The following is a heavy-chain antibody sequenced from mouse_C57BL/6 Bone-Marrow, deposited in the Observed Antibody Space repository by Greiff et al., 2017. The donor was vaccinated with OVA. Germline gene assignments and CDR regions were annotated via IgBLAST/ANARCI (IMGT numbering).Heavy chain of an antibody. CDR3: ARDGDLTGTIAY. CDR2: IYPGDGDT. J-gene: IGHJ3*01. V-gene: IGHV1-80*01. D-gene: IGHD4-1*01. CDR1: GYAFSSYW. Sequence: QVQLKQSGAELVKPGASVKISCKASGYAFSSYWMNWVKQRPGKGLEWIGQIYPGDGDTNYNGKFKGKATLTADKSSSTAYMQLSSLTSEDSAVYFCARDGDLTGTIAYWGQGTLVTVSA.